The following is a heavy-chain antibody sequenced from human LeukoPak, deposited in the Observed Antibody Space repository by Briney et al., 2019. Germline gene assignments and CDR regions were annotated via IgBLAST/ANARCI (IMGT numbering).Heavy chain of an antibody. Sequence: GGSLRLSCAASGFTFSSYWMSWVRQAPGKGLKWVANIKQDGSEKYYVDSVKGRFTISRDNAKNSLYLQMNSLRAEDTAVYYCARESVTMVRGVIYYGMDVWGKGTTVTVSS. D-gene: IGHD3-10*01. CDR1: GFTFSSYW. CDR3: ARESVTMVRGVIYYGMDV. CDR2: IKQDGSEK. V-gene: IGHV3-7*03. J-gene: IGHJ6*04.